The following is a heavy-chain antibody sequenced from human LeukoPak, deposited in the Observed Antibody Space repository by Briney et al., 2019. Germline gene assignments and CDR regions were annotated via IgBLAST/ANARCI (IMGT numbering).Heavy chain of an antibody. CDR2: IYHSGST. D-gene: IGHD3-22*01. Sequence: SETLSLTCAVSGYSISSGSYWGWIRQPPGKGLEWIGRIYHSGSTYYNPSLKSRVTISVDTSKNQFSLNLSSVTAADTAVYYCARGWGPYYENSVADYWGQGTLVTVSS. J-gene: IGHJ4*02. V-gene: IGHV4-38-2*01. CDR3: ARGWGPYYENSVADY. CDR1: GYSISSGSY.